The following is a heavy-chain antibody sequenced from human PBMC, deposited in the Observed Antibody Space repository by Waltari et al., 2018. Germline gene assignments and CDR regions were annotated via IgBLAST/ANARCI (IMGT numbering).Heavy chain of an antibody. V-gene: IGHV1-69*11. Sequence: QVQLVQSGAEVKKPGSSVKVSCKASGGTFSSYAISWVRQAPGQGLEWMGGIIPSLGRANYAQKFQGRVTITADESTSTAYMELSSLRSEDTAVYYCARGTTRDYYYYYMDVWGKGTTVTVSS. CDR3: ARGTTRDYYYYYMDV. D-gene: IGHD1-7*01. J-gene: IGHJ6*03. CDR1: GGTFSSYA. CDR2: IIPSLGRA.